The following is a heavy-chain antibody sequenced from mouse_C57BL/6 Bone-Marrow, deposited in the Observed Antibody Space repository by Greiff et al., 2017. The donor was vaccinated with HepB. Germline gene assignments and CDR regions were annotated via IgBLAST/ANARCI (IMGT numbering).Heavy chain of an antibody. J-gene: IGHJ4*01. CDR3: ARWVTSVVDRGFDY. CDR2: INPGSGGT. V-gene: IGHV1-54*01. D-gene: IGHD1-1*01. Sequence: QVQLQQSGAELVRPGTSVKVSCKASGYAFTNYLIEWVKQRTGQGLEWIGVINPGSGGTNYNEKFKGKATLTADKSSNTAYMQLSSLTSEDSAVYFCARWVTSVVDRGFDYWGQGTSVTVSS. CDR1: GYAFTNYL.